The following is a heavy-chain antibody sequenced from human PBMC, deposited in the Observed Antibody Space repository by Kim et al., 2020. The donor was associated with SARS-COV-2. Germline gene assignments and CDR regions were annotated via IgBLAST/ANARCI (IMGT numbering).Heavy chain of an antibody. J-gene: IGHJ2*01. V-gene: IGHV4-34*01. Sequence: SETLSLTCAVYGGSFSGYYWSWIRQPPGKGLEWIGEINHSGSTNYNPSLKSRVTISVDTSKNQFSLKLSSVTAADTAVYYCARTRGNYSSGWYPPPRYWYFDLWGRGTLVTVSS. CDR3: ARTRGNYSSGWYPPPRYWYFDL. D-gene: IGHD6-19*01. CDR2: INHSGST. CDR1: GGSFSGYY.